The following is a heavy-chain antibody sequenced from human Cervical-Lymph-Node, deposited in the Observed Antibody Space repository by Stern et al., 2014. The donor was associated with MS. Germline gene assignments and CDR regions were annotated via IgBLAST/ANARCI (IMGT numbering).Heavy chain of an antibody. Sequence: VQLEESGPGLVKPSETLSLTCTVSGGSISSSSYYWGWIRQPPGKGLEWIGSIYYSGSTYYNPSLKSRVPISVDTSKNQFPLKRSSVTAADTAVYYCARRQQLVDYWGQGTLVTVSS. CDR2: IYYSGST. D-gene: IGHD6-13*01. CDR1: GGSISSSSYY. V-gene: IGHV4-39*01. CDR3: ARRQQLVDY. J-gene: IGHJ4*02.